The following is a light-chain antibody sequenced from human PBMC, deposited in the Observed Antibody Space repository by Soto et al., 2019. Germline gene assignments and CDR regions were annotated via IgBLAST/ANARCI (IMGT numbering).Light chain of an antibody. CDR1: QSISSY. CDR2: AAS. CDR3: QQSYTTPLT. J-gene: IGKJ4*01. V-gene: IGKV1-39*01. Sequence: DIQMTQSPSSLSASVGDRVTITCRASQSISSYLNWYQQKPGKAPVILIYAASTLQSGVPSRFNGGGSETNFTLIISSLQPEDSATYYCQQSYTTPLTFGGGTKVDIK.